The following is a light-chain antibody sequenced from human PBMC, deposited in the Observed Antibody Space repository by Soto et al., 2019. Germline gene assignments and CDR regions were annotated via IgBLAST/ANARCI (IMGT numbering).Light chain of an antibody. CDR3: QEYSRD. V-gene: IGKV1-5*01. Sequence: DIQMTQSPSTLSASVGDRVTITCRASRNITFWLAWYQQKPGKAPKVRIYEASNLESGVPSRFSGSGSGTEFTLTISSLQPDDFATYYCQEYSRDFGGGTRVEIK. CDR2: EAS. CDR1: RNITFW. J-gene: IGKJ4*01.